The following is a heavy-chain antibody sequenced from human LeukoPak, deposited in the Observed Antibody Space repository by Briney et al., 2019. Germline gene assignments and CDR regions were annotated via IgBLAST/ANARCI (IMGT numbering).Heavy chain of an antibody. D-gene: IGHD4-17*01. CDR3: ARDSDYGDLDY. CDR2: IYTSGST. V-gene: IGHV4-59*10. Sequence: SETLSLTCAVYGGSFSGYYWSWIRQPPGKGLEWIGRIYTSGSTNYNPSLKSRVTMSVDTSKNQFSLKLSSVTAADTAVYYCARDSDYGDLDYWGQGTLVTVSS. J-gene: IGHJ4*02. CDR1: GGSFSGYY.